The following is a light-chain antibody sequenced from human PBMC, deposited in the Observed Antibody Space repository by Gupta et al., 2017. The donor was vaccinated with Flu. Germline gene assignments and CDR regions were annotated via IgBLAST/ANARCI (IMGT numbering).Light chain of an antibody. CDR2: GAS. CDR3: KQSYSRPWT. J-gene: IGKJ1*01. V-gene: IGKV1-39*01. Sequence: IYGASSVQSGVPSTFSGSGSGTDFTLTISRLQPEDVATYYCKQSYSRPWTFGQGTEVEIK.